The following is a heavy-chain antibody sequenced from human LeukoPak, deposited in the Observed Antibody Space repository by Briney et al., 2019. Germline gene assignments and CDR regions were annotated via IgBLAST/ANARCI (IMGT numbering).Heavy chain of an antibody. Sequence: SETLSLTCTVSVGSIRGYHWTWIRQPAGKGLEWIGRIYSSGTAYYNPSLESRVTISLDTSRNQFSLRMTSMTAADTAVYYCARGTDMTSVAAYYSFTLWGQGILVSVSS. J-gene: IGHJ4*02. D-gene: IGHD4-11*01. CDR2: IYSSGTA. CDR3: ARGTDMTSVAAYYSFTL. CDR1: VGSIRGYH. V-gene: IGHV4-4*07.